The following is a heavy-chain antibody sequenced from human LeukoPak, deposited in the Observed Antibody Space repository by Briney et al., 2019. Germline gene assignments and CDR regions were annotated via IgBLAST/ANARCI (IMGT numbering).Heavy chain of an antibody. J-gene: IGHJ5*02. V-gene: IGHV3-73*01. CDR1: GFTFSGSA. CDR2: IRSKANSYAT. Sequence: GGSLRLSCAASGFTFSGSAMHWVRQASGKGLEWVGRIRSKANSYATAYAALVKGRFTISRDDSKNTAYLQMNSLKTEDTAVYYCTRSRGQQLVNWFDPWGQGTLVTVSS. D-gene: IGHD6-13*01. CDR3: TRSRGQQLVNWFDP.